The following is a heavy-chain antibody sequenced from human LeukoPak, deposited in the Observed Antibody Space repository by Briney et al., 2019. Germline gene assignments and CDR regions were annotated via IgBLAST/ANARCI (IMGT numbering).Heavy chain of an antibody. J-gene: IGHJ2*01. D-gene: IGHD3-10*01. CDR1: GYTFTSHS. CDR2: INPITGST. CDR3: ARDTIWGRGSYLDV. Sequence: ASVKVSCKASGYTFTSHSIDWVRQAPGEGLEWMGIINPITGSTNYAQKFQGTVTMTRDTSTSTVYMDLRSLRSEDTAVYYCARDTIWGRGSYLDVWGRGTLVTVSS. V-gene: IGHV1-46*01.